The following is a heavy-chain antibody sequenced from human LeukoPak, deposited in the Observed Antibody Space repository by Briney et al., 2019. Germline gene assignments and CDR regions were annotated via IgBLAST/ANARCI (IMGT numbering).Heavy chain of an antibody. Sequence: SETLSLTCAVYGESFSGYYWRWIRQPPGKGLEWIGEINHSESTNYNPSLKSRVTISVDTSKNQFSLKLSSVTAADTAVYYCAREGSSGWYRLPNWFDPWGQGTLVTVSS. D-gene: IGHD6-19*01. CDR3: AREGSSGWYRLPNWFDP. V-gene: IGHV4-34*01. CDR1: GESFSGYY. J-gene: IGHJ5*02. CDR2: INHSEST.